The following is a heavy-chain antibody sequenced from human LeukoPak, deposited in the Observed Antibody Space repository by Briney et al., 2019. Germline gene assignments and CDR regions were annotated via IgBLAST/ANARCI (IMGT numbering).Heavy chain of an antibody. D-gene: IGHD3-9*01. Sequence: GGSLRLSCAASGFTFSSYAMSWVRQAPGKGLEWVSAISGSGGSTYYADSVKGRFTVSRDNSKNTLYLQMNSLRAEDTAVYYCAKDEDLTGLFDYWGQGTLVTVSS. CDR3: AKDEDLTGLFDY. V-gene: IGHV3-23*01. CDR2: ISGSGGST. J-gene: IGHJ4*02. CDR1: GFTFSSYA.